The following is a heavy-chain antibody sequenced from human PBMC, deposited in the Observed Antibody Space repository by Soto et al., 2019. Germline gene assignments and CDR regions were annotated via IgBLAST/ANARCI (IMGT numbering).Heavy chain of an antibody. CDR1: GYTFTGYY. Sequence: GASVKVSFKASGYTFTGYYMHWVRQAPGQGLEWMGWINPNSGGTNYAQKFQGRVTMTRDTSISTAYMELSRLRSDDTAVYYCARGGYCSGGSCNLQLPLYYYYYYGMDVWGQGTTVTVSS. J-gene: IGHJ6*02. V-gene: IGHV1-2*02. D-gene: IGHD2-15*01. CDR3: ARGGYCSGGSCNLQLPLYYYYYYGMDV. CDR2: INPNSGGT.